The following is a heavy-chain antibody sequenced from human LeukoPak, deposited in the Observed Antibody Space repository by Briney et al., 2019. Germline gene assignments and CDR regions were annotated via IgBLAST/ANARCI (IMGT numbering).Heavy chain of an antibody. CDR2: TYYRRSRWFS. CDR3: ARDPAYSAFDS. CDR1: GDSVSTNTAA. J-gene: IGHJ4*02. V-gene: IGHV6-1*01. D-gene: IGHD4-11*01. Sequence: SQTLSLTCAISGDSVSTNTAAWNWIRQTPARGLEWLGRTYYRRSRWFSDYAVSLKSRVIISADTYKNQFSLQVNSVTPDDTAVYFCARDPAYSAFDSWGQGTLVTVSS.